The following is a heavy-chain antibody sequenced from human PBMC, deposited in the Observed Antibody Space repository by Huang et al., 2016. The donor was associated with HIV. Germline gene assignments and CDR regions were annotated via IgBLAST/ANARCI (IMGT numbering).Heavy chain of an antibody. CDR1: GYIFSNYD. CDR3: ARLTSGWYQDY. CDR2: LNPNSGKT. V-gene: IGHV1-8*01. Sequence: QVQLVQSGPEVKKPGASVKVSCQTSGYIFSNYDINWVRQAPGQGLQWMGWLNPNSGKTAYGQKFQGRVTLTRSTSTGAAYMVVNSLTSQDTAVYYCARLTSGWYQDYWGQGTLVTVSS. J-gene: IGHJ4*02. D-gene: IGHD6-19*01.